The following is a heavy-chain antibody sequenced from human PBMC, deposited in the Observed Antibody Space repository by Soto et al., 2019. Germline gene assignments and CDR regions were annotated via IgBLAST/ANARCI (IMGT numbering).Heavy chain of an antibody. Sequence: PAESLIISCAASGFTFSSYAMSWVRQAPGKGLEWVSAISGSGGSTYYADSVKGRFTISRDNSKNTLYLQMNSLRAEDTAVYYCAKSPRLYYYYYGMDVWGQGTTVTVSS. CDR1: GFTFSSYA. J-gene: IGHJ6*02. V-gene: IGHV3-23*01. CDR3: AKSPRLYYYYYGMDV. CDR2: ISGSGGST. D-gene: IGHD6-25*01.